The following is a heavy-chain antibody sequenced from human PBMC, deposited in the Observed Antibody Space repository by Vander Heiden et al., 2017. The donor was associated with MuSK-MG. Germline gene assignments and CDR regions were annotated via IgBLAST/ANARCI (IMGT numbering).Heavy chain of an antibody. J-gene: IGHJ4*02. V-gene: IGHV3-21*01. D-gene: IGHD5-18*01. CDR1: GFTFSSYS. Sequence: EVQLVESGGGLVKPGGSLRLSCAASGFTFSSYSMNWVRQAPGKGLEWVSSISSSSSYIYYADSVKGRFTISRDNAKNSLYLQMNSLRAEDTAVYYCARDGYSYGHGDYWGQGTLVTVSS. CDR2: ISSSSSYI. CDR3: ARDGYSYGHGDY.